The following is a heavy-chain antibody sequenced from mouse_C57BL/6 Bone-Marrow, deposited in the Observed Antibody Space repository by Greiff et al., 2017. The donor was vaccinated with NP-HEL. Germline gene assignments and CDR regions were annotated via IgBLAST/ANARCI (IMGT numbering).Heavy chain of an antibody. CDR2: IYPGSGNT. V-gene: IGHV1-76*01. D-gene: IGHD1-1*01. CDR3: ARSDYYGSSYHY. CDR1: GYTFTDYY. J-gene: IGHJ2*01. Sequence: VQLQQSGAELVRPGASVKLSCKASGYTFTDYYINWVKQRPGQGLEWIARIYPGSGNTYYNEKFKGKATLTAEKSSSTAYMQLSSLTSEDSAVYFCARSDYYGSSYHYWGQGTTLTVSS.